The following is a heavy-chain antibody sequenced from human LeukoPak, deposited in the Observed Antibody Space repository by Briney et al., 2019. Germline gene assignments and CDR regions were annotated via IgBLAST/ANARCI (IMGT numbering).Heavy chain of an antibody. CDR2: ISPYNGNT. Sequence: ASVKVSCKASGYTFTSYGISWVRQAPGQGLEWMGWISPYNGNTNYAQKLQGRVTMTTDTSTSTAYMELRSLRSDDTAMYYCARDLSTGVVPAASTDYWGQGTLVTVSS. J-gene: IGHJ4*02. CDR1: GYTFTSYG. D-gene: IGHD2-2*01. V-gene: IGHV1-18*01. CDR3: ARDLSTGVVPAASTDY.